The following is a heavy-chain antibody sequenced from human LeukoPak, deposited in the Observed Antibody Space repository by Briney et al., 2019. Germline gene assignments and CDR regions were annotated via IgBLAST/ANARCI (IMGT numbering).Heavy chain of an antibody. CDR1: GYTFTSYA. D-gene: IGHD2-15*01. CDR3: ARGLCGGSCYPGHY. Sequence: ASLKVSCKASGYTFTSYAMHWVRQAPGQRLEWMGWINAGNGNTKYSQKFQGRVTITRGTSASTAYMELSSLRSEDTAVYYCARGLCGGSCYPGHYWGQGTLVTVSS. CDR2: INAGNGNT. V-gene: IGHV1-3*01. J-gene: IGHJ4*02.